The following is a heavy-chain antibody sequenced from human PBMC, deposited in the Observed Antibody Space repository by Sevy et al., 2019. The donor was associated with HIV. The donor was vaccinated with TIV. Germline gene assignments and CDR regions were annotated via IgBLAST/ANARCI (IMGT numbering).Heavy chain of an antibody. V-gene: IGHV4-59*01. CDR2: IYCSGST. Sequence: SETLSLTCTVSGGSISSYYWSWIRQPPGKGLEWIGYIYCSGSTNYNPSLKSRVTISVDTSKNQFSLKLSSVTAADTAVYYCARAESIAARRFFDYWGQGTLVTVSS. D-gene: IGHD6-6*01. J-gene: IGHJ4*02. CDR3: ARAESIAARRFFDY. CDR1: GGSISSYY.